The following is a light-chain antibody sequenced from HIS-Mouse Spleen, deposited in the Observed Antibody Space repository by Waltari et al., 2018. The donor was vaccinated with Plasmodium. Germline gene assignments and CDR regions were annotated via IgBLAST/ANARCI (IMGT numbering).Light chain of an antibody. V-gene: IGKV1-33*01. J-gene: IGKJ3*01. CDR1: QDISNY. Sequence: DIQMTQSPSSLSASVGDRVTIPCQASQDISNYLNWYQQKPGKAPKLLIYDASNLETGVPSRFSGSGSGTDFTFTISSLQPEDIATYYCQQYDKLPPLFTFGPGTKVDIK. CDR3: QQYDKLPPLFT. CDR2: DAS.